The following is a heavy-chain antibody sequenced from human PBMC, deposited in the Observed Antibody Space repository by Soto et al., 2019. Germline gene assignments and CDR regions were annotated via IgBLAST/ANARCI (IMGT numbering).Heavy chain of an antibody. CDR2: INYSGST. D-gene: IGHD2-2*01. J-gene: IGHJ4*02. CDR1: GGSISSGGYY. V-gene: IGHV4-31*03. CDR3: ARATQLIYCSSTSCYDAIAY. Sequence: QVQLQESGPGLVKPSQTLSLTCTVSGGSISSGGYYWSWIRQHPGKGLEWIGYINYSGSTYYNPALKSRVTLSVNTSKNQFSLKLSSVTAADTTVYDCARATQLIYCSSTSCYDAIAYWGQGTRVTVSS.